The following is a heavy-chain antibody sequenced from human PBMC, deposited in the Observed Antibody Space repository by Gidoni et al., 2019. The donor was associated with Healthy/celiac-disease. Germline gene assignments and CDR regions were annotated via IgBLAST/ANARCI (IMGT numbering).Heavy chain of an antibody. CDR3: ARAYPLGSLGVDY. J-gene: IGHJ4*02. V-gene: IGHV3-21*01. D-gene: IGHD1-26*01. CDR1: GFTFSSYS. Sequence: EVQLVESGGGLVKPGGSLRLSCAASGFTFSSYSMNWVRQAPGKGLEWVSSISSSSSYIYYADSVKGRFTISRDNAKNSLYLQMNSLRAEDTAVYYCARAYPLGSLGVDYWGQGTLVTVSS. CDR2: ISSSSSYI.